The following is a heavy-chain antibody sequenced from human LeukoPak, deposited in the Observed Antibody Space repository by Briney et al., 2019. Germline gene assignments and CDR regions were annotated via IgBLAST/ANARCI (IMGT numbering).Heavy chain of an antibody. Sequence: GESLKISCKGSGYSFTIYWIGWVRQMPGKGLEWMGIIYPGASDTRYSPSFQGQVTVSADRSISTAYLQWSSLKASDTAMYYCARRSAAMATDFDYWGQGTLVTVSS. CDR3: ARRSAAMATDFDY. CDR1: GYSFTIYW. CDR2: IYPGASDT. J-gene: IGHJ4*02. V-gene: IGHV5-51*01. D-gene: IGHD5-18*01.